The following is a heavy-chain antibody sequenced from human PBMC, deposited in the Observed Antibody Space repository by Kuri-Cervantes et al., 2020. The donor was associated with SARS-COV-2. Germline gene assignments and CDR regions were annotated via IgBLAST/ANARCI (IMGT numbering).Heavy chain of an antibody. CDR1: GFTFSSYA. CDR3: ARDAVVPASIGDALDV. V-gene: IGHV3-30*04. D-gene: IGHD2-2*02. CDR2: ISYDGSNK. J-gene: IGHJ3*01. Sequence: GESLKISCAASGFTFSSYAMHWVRQAPGKGLEWVAVISYDGSNKYYADSVKGRFTISRDNSKNTLSLQMNTLTAEDTAVYYCARDAVVPASIGDALDVWGRGTMVTVSS.